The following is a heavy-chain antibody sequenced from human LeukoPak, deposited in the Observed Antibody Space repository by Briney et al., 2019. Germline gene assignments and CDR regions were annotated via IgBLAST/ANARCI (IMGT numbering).Heavy chain of an antibody. CDR3: ASAIHNYDFWSGPVYYYFDY. Sequence: ASVKVSCKASGGTFSSYAISWVRQAPGRGLEWMGGIIPIFGTANYAQKFQGRVTITADESTSTAYMELSSLRSEDTAVYYCASAIHNYDFWSGPVYYYFDYWGQGTLVTVSS. CDR1: GGTFSSYA. V-gene: IGHV1-69*13. D-gene: IGHD3-3*01. J-gene: IGHJ4*02. CDR2: IIPIFGTA.